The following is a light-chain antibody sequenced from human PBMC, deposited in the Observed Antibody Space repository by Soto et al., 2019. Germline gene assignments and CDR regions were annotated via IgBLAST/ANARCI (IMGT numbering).Light chain of an antibody. V-gene: IGKV1-5*01. Sequence: DIQMTQSPASLSASVGDRVTISCRASQSIGRNLNWYQQRPGKAPKLLIYDVSSLQSGVPSRFSGSGSGTEFTLTISSLQPDDFATYYCQHYKMYSPWTFGQGTKVEIK. CDR1: QSIGRN. CDR2: DVS. CDR3: QHYKMYSPWT. J-gene: IGKJ1*01.